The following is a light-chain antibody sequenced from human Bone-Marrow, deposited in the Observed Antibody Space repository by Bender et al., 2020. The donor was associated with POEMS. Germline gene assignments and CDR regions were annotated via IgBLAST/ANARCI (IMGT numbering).Light chain of an antibody. CDR3: AVWDDSLNGWV. V-gene: IGLV1-44*01. CDR1: GSNIGAHA. CDR2: SSH. J-gene: IGLJ3*02. Sequence: QSVLTQPPSASGTPGQRVTISCSGGGSNIGAHAVNWYQHLPGTAPKLLIYSSHRRPSEVPDRCSGSRSGTSASLAISGLQSEDEADYYCAVWDDSLNGWVFGGGTKLTVL.